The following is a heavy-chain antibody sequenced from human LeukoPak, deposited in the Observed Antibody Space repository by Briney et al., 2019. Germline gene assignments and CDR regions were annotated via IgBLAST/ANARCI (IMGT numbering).Heavy chain of an antibody. CDR1: GGSISSGDYY. CDR3: ARRRVEMAAITEANWLDT. J-gene: IGHJ5*02. D-gene: IGHD5-24*01. V-gene: IGHV4-61*08. CDR2: MHYSGGST. Sequence: PSQTLSLTCTVSGGSISSGDYYWSWIRQPPGKGLEWIGSMHYSGGSTNYNPFLKSRVTMSVDTSKDEFSLKLSSGTAADTAVYYCARRRVEMAAITEANWLDTWGQGTLVTVSS.